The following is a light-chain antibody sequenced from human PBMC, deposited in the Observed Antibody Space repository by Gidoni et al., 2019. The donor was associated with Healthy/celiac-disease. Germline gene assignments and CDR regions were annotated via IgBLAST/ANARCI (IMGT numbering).Light chain of an antibody. V-gene: IGKV4-1*01. Sequence: DIVMTQSPDSLAVSLGERATINCKSSQSVLYSSNNKNYLAWYQQKPGQPPKLPIYWASTRESGVPDRFSGGGSGTDFTLTISDLQAEDVAVYYCQQYYSTPWTFGQGTKVEIK. CDR1: QSVLYSSNNKNY. CDR3: QQYYSTPWT. J-gene: IGKJ1*01. CDR2: WAS.